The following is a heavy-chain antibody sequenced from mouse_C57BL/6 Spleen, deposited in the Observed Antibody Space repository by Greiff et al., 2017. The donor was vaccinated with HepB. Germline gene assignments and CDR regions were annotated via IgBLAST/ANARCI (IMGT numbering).Heavy chain of an antibody. J-gene: IGHJ3*01. V-gene: IGHV5-17*01. Sequence: EVKLMESGGGLVKPGGSLKLSCAASGFTFSDYGMHWVRQAPEKGLECVAYISSGSSTIYYADTVTGRFTISRDNAKNTLFLHMTSLSSEDTAMYYCANPYYGSSQAWCAYWGQGTLVTVSA. CDR2: ISSGSSTI. CDR3: ANPYYGSSQAWCAY. CDR1: GFTFSDYG. D-gene: IGHD1-1*01.